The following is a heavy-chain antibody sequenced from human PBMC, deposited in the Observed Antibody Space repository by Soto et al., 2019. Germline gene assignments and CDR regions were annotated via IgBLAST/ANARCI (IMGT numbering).Heavy chain of an antibody. V-gene: IGHV1-69*02. CDR3: ARAFDVDIGALYYYYYGMDV. J-gene: IGHJ6*02. CDR2: IIPILGIA. D-gene: IGHD5-12*01. Sequence: ASVKVSCKASGGTFSSYTISWVRQAPGQGLEWMGRIIPILGIANYAQKFQGRVTITADKSTSTAYMELSSLRSEDTAVYYCARAFDVDIGALYYYYYGMDVWGQGTTVTVSS. CDR1: GGTFSSYT.